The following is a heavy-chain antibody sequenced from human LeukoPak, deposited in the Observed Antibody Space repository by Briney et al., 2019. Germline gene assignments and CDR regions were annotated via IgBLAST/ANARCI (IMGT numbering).Heavy chain of an antibody. CDR2: IRFDGSNK. CDR1: GFTFSSYG. D-gene: IGHD2-8*01. Sequence: GGSLRLSCAASGFTFSSYGMHWVRQAPGKGLEWVTFIRFDGSNKNYADSVKGRFTISRDNSKNTLYLQMNSLRAEDTAVYYCAKEIVLMVYAPLFDYWGQGTLVTVSS. CDR3: AKEIVLMVYAPLFDY. J-gene: IGHJ4*02. V-gene: IGHV3-30*02.